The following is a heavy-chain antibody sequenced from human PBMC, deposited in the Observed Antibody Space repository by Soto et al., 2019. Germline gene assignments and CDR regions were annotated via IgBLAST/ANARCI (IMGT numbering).Heavy chain of an antibody. CDR2: ISYDGSNK. Sequence: LRLSCAASGFTFSSYGMHWVRQAPGKGLEWVAVISYDGSNKYYADSVKGRFTISRDNSKNTLYLQMNSLRAEDTAVYYCAKVRFGELLPYYYYYGMDVWGQGTTVTVSS. CDR1: GFTFSSYG. J-gene: IGHJ6*02. CDR3: AKVRFGELLPYYYYYGMDV. D-gene: IGHD3-10*01. V-gene: IGHV3-30*18.